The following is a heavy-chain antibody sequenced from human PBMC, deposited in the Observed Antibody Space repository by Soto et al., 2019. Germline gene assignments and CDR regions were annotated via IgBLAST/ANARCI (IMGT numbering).Heavy chain of an antibody. CDR3: ARDLYKWLRHSAFLADY. CDR2: ISYDGSNK. CDR1: GFTFSSYA. Sequence: QVQLVESGGGVVQPGRSLRLSCAASGFTFSSYAMHWVRQAPGKGLEWVAVISYDGSNKYYADSVKGRFTISRDNSKNTLYLRMNSLRAEDTAVYYCARDLYKWLRHSAFLADYWGQGTLVTVSS. D-gene: IGHD5-12*01. V-gene: IGHV3-30-3*01. J-gene: IGHJ4*02.